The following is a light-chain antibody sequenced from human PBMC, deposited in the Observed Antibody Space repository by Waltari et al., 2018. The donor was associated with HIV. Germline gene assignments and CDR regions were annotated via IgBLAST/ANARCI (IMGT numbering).Light chain of an antibody. CDR3: CSYAGRYTYV. Sequence: QSALTHLRSVSGSPGQPVTISCTGTSSDVGGYNYVSWYQHHPGKAPTFMIYDVTERPSGVPDRFSGSKSGDTASLTISGLQAEDEADYYCCSYAGRYTYVFGTGPKVTVL. J-gene: IGLJ1*01. V-gene: IGLV2-11*01. CDR2: DVT. CDR1: SSDVGGYNY.